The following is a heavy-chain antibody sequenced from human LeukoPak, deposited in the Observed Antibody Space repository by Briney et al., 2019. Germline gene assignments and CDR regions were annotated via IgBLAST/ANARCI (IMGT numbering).Heavy chain of an antibody. Sequence: GGSLRLSCAASGFTFDDYAMHWVRQAPGKGLEWVSGISWNSGSIGYADSVKGRFTISRDNAKNSLYLQMNSLRAEDTALYYCAKDTAVAGTDYYYGMDVWGQGTTVTVYS. J-gene: IGHJ6*02. CDR2: ISWNSGSI. V-gene: IGHV3-9*01. CDR1: GFTFDDYA. D-gene: IGHD6-19*01. CDR3: AKDTAVAGTDYYYGMDV.